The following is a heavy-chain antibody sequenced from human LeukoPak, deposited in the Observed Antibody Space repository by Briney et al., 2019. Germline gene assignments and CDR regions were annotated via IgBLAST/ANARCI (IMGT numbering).Heavy chain of an antibody. CDR1: GFTFSSYA. CDR2: ISGSGGST. D-gene: IGHD2-15*01. Sequence: GGSLRLSCAASGFTFSSYAMSWVRQAPGKGLEWVSAISGSGGSTYYADSVKGRFTISRDNAKNSLYLQMKSLRAEDTAVYYCXXRVAXRGFDPWGQGTLVTVSX. CDR3: XXRVAXRGFDP. V-gene: IGHV3-23*01. J-gene: IGHJ5*02.